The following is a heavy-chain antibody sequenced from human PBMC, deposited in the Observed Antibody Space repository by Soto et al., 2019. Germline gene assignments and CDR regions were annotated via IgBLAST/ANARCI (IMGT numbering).Heavy chain of an antibody. D-gene: IGHD6-19*01. CDR1: GFTLSDYY. J-gene: IGHJ3*02. Sequence: SLRLSCAASGFTLSDYYMTWIRQAPGKGLEWVSYISSSSSTIYYADSAKGRFTISRDNAKNSLYLQMNSLRDEDTAVYYCARDHDSSGWYDAFDIWGQGTMVTVSS. CDR2: ISSSSSTI. CDR3: ARDHDSSGWYDAFDI. V-gene: IGHV3-11*04.